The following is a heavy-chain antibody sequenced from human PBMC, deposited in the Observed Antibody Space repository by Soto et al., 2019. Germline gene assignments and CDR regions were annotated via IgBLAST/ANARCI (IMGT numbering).Heavy chain of an antibody. V-gene: IGHV4-31*03. CDR1: GGSISTVGHY. Sequence: PSETLSLTCSVSGGSISTVGHYWTWIRQPPGKGLEWIGSIYHTGSTYYSESLRSRLTMSVDTSKSQFSLRLSSVTAADTAVYYCARATGTLRSRNCDDWGQGSLVTVSS. J-gene: IGHJ4*02. CDR3: ARATGTLRSRNCDD. CDR2: IYHTGST. D-gene: IGHD3-10*01.